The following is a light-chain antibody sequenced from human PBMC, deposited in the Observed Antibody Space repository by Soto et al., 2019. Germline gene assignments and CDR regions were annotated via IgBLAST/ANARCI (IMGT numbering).Light chain of an antibody. CDR2: DAS. CDR3: QHYNSYAPMYT. CDR1: QSISSW. J-gene: IGKJ2*01. V-gene: IGKV1-5*01. Sequence: DLQMTQSPSTLSASVGDRVTITCRASQSISSWLAWYQQKPGKAPELLIYDASALKSGVPSRFSGSGSGTEFTLNISSLQPDAFATYYCQHYNSYAPMYTFGQGTKLEIK.